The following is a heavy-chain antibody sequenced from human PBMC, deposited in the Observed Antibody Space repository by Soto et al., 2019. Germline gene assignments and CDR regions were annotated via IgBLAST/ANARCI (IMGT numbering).Heavy chain of an antibody. J-gene: IGHJ5*02. V-gene: IGHV1-18*01. CDR3: ARGDIVVVPAAGTQNWFDP. D-gene: IGHD2-2*01. CDR2: ISAYNGNT. CDR1: GYTFTSYG. Sequence: QVPLVQSGAEVKKPGASVKVSCKASGYTFTSYGITWVRQAPGQGLEWMGWISAYNGNTNYAQKLQGRVTMTTDTSTSTAYMELRSLRSDDTAVYYCARGDIVVVPAAGTQNWFDPWGQGTLVTVSS.